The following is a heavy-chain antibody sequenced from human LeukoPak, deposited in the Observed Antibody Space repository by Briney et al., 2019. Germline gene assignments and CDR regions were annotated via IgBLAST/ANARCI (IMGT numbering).Heavy chain of an antibody. CDR2: TSSSSSYI. CDR3: ARDSGYCTNGVCYTLRFDY. J-gene: IGHJ4*02. CDR1: GFTFSSYS. D-gene: IGHD2-8*01. Sequence: GGSLRPSCAASGFTFSSYSMNWVRQAPGKGLEWVSSTSSSSSYIYYADSVKGRFTISRDNAKNSLYLQMNSLRAEDTAVYYCARDSGYCTNGVCYTLRFDYWGQGTLVTVSS. V-gene: IGHV3-21*01.